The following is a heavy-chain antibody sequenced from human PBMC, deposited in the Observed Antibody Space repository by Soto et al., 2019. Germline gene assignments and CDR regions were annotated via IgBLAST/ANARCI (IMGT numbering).Heavy chain of an antibody. D-gene: IGHD3-22*01. V-gene: IGHV4-61*01. Sequence: SEPLSFTCTVSGGSVSSGSYYWSWIRQPPGKGLEWIGYIYYSGSTNYNPSLKSRVTISVDTSKNQFSLKLSSVTAADTAVYYCARGFTYYYDSSGLSPFDIWGQGTMVTVSS. CDR1: GGSVSSGSYY. CDR2: IYYSGST. J-gene: IGHJ3*02. CDR3: ARGFTYYYDSSGLSPFDI.